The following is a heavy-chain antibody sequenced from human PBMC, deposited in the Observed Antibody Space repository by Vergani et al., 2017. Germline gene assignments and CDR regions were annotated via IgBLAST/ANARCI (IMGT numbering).Heavy chain of an antibody. CDR3: ASDKALNSGWQPPADWYFDL. Sequence: QVQLQESGPGLVKPSQTLSLTCTVSGGSISSGSYYWSWIRQPAGKGLEWIGRIYTSGSTNYNPSLKRRVTISVDTSKNQFSLKLSSVTAADTAVYYCASDKALNSGWQPPADWYFDLWGRGTLVTVSS. D-gene: IGHD6-19*01. J-gene: IGHJ2*01. V-gene: IGHV4-61*02. CDR2: IYTSGST. CDR1: GGSISSGSYY.